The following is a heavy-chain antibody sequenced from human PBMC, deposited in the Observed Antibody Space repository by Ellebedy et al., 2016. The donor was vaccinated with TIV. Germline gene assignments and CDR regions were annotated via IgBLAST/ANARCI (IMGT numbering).Heavy chain of an antibody. CDR3: ARDHLYTYYYYYGMDV. CDR1: GFTVSSNE. J-gene: IGHJ6*02. Sequence: GGSLRLXCAASGFTVSSNEMSWVRQAPGKGLEWVSSISGGSTYYADSRKGRFTISRDNSKNTLHLQMNSLRAEDTAVYYCARDHLYTYYYYYGMDVWGQGTMVTVSS. V-gene: IGHV3-38-3*01. CDR2: ISGGST. D-gene: IGHD1-14*01.